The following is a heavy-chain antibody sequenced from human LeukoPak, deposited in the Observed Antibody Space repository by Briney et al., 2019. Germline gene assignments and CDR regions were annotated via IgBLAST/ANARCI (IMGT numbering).Heavy chain of an antibody. D-gene: IGHD3-22*01. Sequence: SETLSLTCTVSGASISSSSSYWGWIRQPPGKGLEWIGEINHSGSTNYNPSLKSRVTISVDTSKNQFSLKLSSVTAADTAVYYCARKVGGSGYYRPWYFDLWGRGTLVTVSS. V-gene: IGHV4-39*07. J-gene: IGHJ2*01. CDR3: ARKVGGSGYYRPWYFDL. CDR1: GASISSSSSY. CDR2: INHSGST.